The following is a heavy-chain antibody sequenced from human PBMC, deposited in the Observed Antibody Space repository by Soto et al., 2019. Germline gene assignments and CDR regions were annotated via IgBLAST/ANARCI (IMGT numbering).Heavy chain of an antibody. J-gene: IGHJ6*02. CDR3: AKVTNWAAGGRDEYYEYGMRV. Sequence: PGGSLRLSCAAAGFAFSTYAMTWVRQAPGKGLEWVSVISGSGGSSYYAASVKGRFTISRDNSKNTLFLQMNGLRAEDTAVYYCAKVTNWAAGGRDEYYEYGMRVWGQAXTVTFYS. D-gene: IGHD6-13*01. CDR1: GFAFSTYA. V-gene: IGHV3-23*01. CDR2: ISGSGGSS.